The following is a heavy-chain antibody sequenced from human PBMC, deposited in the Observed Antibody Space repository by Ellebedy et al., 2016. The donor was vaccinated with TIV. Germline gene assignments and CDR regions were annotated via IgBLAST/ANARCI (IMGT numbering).Heavy chain of an antibody. Sequence: GESLKISXAASGFTFNRFAIHWVRQAPGKGLEWVAQISYDGGDKFYADAVKGRFTISRDNSNNILYLQMDSLRHEDTAMYYCAREMERILTGHEAFDYWGQGTLVTVSS. CDR1: GFTFNRFA. CDR2: ISYDGGDK. D-gene: IGHD3-9*01. J-gene: IGHJ4*02. CDR3: AREMERILTGHEAFDY. V-gene: IGHV3-30-3*01.